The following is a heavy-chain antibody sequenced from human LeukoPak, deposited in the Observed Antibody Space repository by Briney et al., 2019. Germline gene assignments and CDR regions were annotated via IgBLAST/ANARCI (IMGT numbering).Heavy chain of an antibody. D-gene: IGHD2-2*01. CDR1: GFTFSSYE. CDR2: ISGSGGST. Sequence: GGSLRLSCAASGFTFSSYEMNWVRQAPGKGLEWVSAISGSGGSTYYADSVKGRFTISRDNSKNTLYLQMNSLRAEDTAVYYCAKSRFGCSSTSCYAFDIWGQGTMVTVSS. J-gene: IGHJ3*02. V-gene: IGHV3-23*01. CDR3: AKSRFGCSSTSCYAFDI.